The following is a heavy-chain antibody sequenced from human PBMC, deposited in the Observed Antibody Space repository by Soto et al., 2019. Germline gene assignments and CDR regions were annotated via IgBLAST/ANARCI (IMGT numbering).Heavy chain of an antibody. Sequence: GGSLRLSCAASGFTFSSYGMHWVRQAPGKGLEWVAVISYDGSNKYYADSVKGRFTISRDNSKNTLYLQMNSLRAEDTAVYYCAKGDGYCTNGVCYGVDYWGQGTLVTVSS. CDR2: ISYDGSNK. J-gene: IGHJ4*02. D-gene: IGHD2-8*01. CDR3: AKGDGYCTNGVCYGVDY. V-gene: IGHV3-30*18. CDR1: GFTFSSYG.